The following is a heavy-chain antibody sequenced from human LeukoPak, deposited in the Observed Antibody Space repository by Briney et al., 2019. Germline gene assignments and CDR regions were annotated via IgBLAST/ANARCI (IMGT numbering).Heavy chain of an antibody. CDR2: IYYSGST. V-gene: IGHV4-39*01. D-gene: IGHD1-26*01. CDR1: GGSISSSSYY. J-gene: IGHJ4*02. Sequence: SETLSLTCVVSGGSISSSSYYWGWIRQPPGKGLEWIGSIYYSGSTYYNPSLKSRVTISVDTSKNQFSLKLSSVTAADTAVYYCARGWELQSDLDYWGQGTLVTVSS. CDR3: ARGWELQSDLDY.